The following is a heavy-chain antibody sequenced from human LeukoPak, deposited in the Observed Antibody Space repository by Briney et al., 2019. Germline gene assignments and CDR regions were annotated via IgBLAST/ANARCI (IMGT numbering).Heavy chain of an antibody. CDR2: ITTSSTI. CDR1: GFTFSSYS. Sequence: GGSLRLSCAASGFTFSSYSMNWVRQAPGKRLEWVSYITTSSTIYYADSVKGRFTISRDNAKNSLYLQMNSLRDEDTAVYYCARDGYYYDSSGYRLIAFDIWGQGTMVTVSS. D-gene: IGHD3-22*01. V-gene: IGHV3-48*02. J-gene: IGHJ3*02. CDR3: ARDGYYYDSSGYRLIAFDI.